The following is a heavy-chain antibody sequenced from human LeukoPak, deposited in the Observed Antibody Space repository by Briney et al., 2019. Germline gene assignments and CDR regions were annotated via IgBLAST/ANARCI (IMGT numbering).Heavy chain of an antibody. J-gene: IGHJ4*02. CDR1: GFTFSSYG. CDR3: ARSREHGSGSYDSYYFDY. D-gene: IGHD3-10*01. Sequence: GRSLRLSCAASGFTFSSYGMRWVRQAPGKGLEWAAIIWYDGSNKYYADSVKGRFTISRDNSKDTLYLQMNSLRAEDTAVYYCARSREHGSGSYDSYYFDYWGQGTLVTVSS. V-gene: IGHV3-33*01. CDR2: IWYDGSNK.